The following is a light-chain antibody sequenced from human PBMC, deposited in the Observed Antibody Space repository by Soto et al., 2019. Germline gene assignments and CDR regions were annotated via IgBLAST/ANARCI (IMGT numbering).Light chain of an antibody. CDR2: STS. CDR1: TGPVTSGYF. CDR3: LLYYGGAQVI. V-gene: IGLV7-43*01. J-gene: IGLJ7*01. Sequence: QAVVTQEPSLTVSPGGTFTLTCASSTGPVTSGYFPNWFQQKPGQAPRPLIYSTSNKHSWTPARFSGSLLGGKAALTLSGVQPEDEAAYYCLLYYGGAQVIFGGGTQLTVL.